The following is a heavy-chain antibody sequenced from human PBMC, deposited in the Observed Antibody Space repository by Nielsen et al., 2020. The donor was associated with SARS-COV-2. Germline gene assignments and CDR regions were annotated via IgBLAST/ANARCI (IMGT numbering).Heavy chain of an antibody. CDR1: GGSISSYY. J-gene: IGHJ4*02. CDR3: ARRALGYCSGGSCYSAFDY. Sequence: SETLSLTCTVSGGSISSYYWSWIRQPPGKGLEWIGYTYYSGSTNYNPSLKSRVTISVDTSKNQFSLKLSSVTAADTAVYYCARRALGYCSGGSCYSAFDYWGQGTLVTVSS. D-gene: IGHD2-15*01. V-gene: IGHV4-59*08. CDR2: TYYSGST.